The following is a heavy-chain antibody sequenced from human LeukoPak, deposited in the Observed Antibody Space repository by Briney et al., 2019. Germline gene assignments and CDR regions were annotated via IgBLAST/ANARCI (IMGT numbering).Heavy chain of an antibody. Sequence: PGGSLRLSCTAPGFSFSSYWMHWVRQVPGKGLEWVSCLNSDGTRISYADSVKGRFTISRDYANNTLYLQMTSLRVEDTAVYYCVRDGLLWYGGATWGQGTMVTVSS. CDR2: LNSDGTRI. D-gene: IGHD2-21*01. V-gene: IGHV3-74*01. CDR3: VRDGLLWYGGAT. CDR1: GFSFSSYW. J-gene: IGHJ3*01.